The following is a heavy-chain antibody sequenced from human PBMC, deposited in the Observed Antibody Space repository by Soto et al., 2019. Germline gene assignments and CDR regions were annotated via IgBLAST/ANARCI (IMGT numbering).Heavy chain of an antibody. Sequence: QVQLVQSGAEVKKPGASVKDSCKASGYTFTSYYMHWVRQAPGQGLEWMGIINPSGGSTSYAQKFQGRVTMTRDTSPSTVYMDLSSLRSEYTAVYYCARDFNWTSSRAGAFDIWGQGTIVTVSS. CDR1: GYTFTSYY. CDR3: ARDFNWTSSRAGAFDI. D-gene: IGHD1-20*01. J-gene: IGHJ3*02. CDR2: INPSGGST. V-gene: IGHV1-46*03.